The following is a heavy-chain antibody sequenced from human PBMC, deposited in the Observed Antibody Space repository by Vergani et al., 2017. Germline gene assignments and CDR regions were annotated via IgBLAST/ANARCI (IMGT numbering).Heavy chain of an antibody. CDR3: ARRILTGYYDYGMDV. Sequence: QVQLVQSGAEVKKPGASVKVSCKASGYTFTGYYMHWVRQAPGQGLEWMGWINPNSGGTNYAQKFQGRVTMTRDTSISTAYMELSRLRSDDTAVHYCARRILTGYYDYGMDVWGQGTTVTVSS. J-gene: IGHJ6*02. CDR1: GYTFTGYY. D-gene: IGHD3-9*01. V-gene: IGHV1-2*02. CDR2: INPNSGGT.